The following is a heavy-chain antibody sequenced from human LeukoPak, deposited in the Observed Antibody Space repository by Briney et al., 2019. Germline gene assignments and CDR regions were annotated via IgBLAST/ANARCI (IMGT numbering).Heavy chain of an antibody. Sequence: ASVKVSCKASGYTFTSYDINWVRQATGQGLEWMGWMNPNSGSTGYAQKFQGRVTMTRNTSISTAYMELSSLRSEDTAVYYCARVPYSSSSDFDYWGQGTLVTVSS. D-gene: IGHD6-6*01. J-gene: IGHJ4*02. V-gene: IGHV1-8*01. CDR1: GYTFTSYD. CDR2: MNPNSGST. CDR3: ARVPYSSSSDFDY.